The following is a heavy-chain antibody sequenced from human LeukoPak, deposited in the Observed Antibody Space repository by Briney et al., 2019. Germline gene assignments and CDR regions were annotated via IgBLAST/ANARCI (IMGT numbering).Heavy chain of an antibody. Sequence: SETLSLTCSVSGGSIISDSYYWNWIRQPAGKGLEWIGRMYTSGTTNYNPSLKSRVTISVDTSKNQFSLKLSSVTAADTAVYYCARDLKDQLLSEEWNWFDPWGQGTLVTVSS. D-gene: IGHD2-2*01. CDR3: ARDLKDQLLSEEWNWFDP. CDR2: MYTSGTT. J-gene: IGHJ5*02. V-gene: IGHV4-61*02. CDR1: GGSIISDSYY.